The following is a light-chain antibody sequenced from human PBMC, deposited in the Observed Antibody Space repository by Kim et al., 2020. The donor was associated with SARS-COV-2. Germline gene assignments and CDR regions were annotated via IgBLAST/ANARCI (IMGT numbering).Light chain of an antibody. Sequence: SYELTQPPSVSVAPGKTARITCGGNHIGSKSVHWYQQKPGQAPVLVIYFDSDRPSGIPERFSGSNSGNTATLTISWVEAGDEADYYCQVWDSRSDNVVFGRGTKLTVL. CDR2: FDS. V-gene: IGLV3-21*04. J-gene: IGLJ2*01. CDR3: QVWDSRSDNVV. CDR1: HIGSKS.